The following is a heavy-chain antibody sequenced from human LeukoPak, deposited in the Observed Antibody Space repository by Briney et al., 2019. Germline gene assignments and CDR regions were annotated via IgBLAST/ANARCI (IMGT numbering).Heavy chain of an antibody. CDR2: IYSGGST. Sequence: GGSLRLSCAASGFTVSSNCMSWVRQAPGKGLEWVSVIYSGGSTYYADSVKGRFTISRDNSTNTLYLQMNSLRAEDTAVYYCARESEGSSLAFDYWGQGTLVTVSS. CDR3: ARESEGSSLAFDY. V-gene: IGHV3-66*02. D-gene: IGHD6-6*01. CDR1: GFTVSSNC. J-gene: IGHJ4*02.